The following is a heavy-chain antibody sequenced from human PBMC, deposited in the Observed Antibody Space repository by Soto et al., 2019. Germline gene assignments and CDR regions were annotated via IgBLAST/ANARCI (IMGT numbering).Heavy chain of an antibody. CDR1: GGSISVGVYY. D-gene: IGHD2-2*01. V-gene: IGHV4-31*03. CDR2: TYHTGST. J-gene: IGHJ4*02. CDR3: ARIGNPDASLYFDY. Sequence: QVQLQESGPGLVKPSQTLSHTCTVSGGSISVGVYYWNWIRQLPGKGPEWIGYTYHTGSTYYNPSLESRVTISVDPSKNQFSLRLSSVTAADTAVYYCARIGNPDASLYFDYWGQGTLVTVSS.